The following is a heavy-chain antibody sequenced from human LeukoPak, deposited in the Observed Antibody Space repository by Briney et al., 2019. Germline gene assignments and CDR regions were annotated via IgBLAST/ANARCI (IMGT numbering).Heavy chain of an antibody. CDR1: GYTFTTFG. J-gene: IGHJ4*02. CDR3: ARXXYXFDY. CDR2: ISAHTGNT. Sequence: ASVKVSCKASGYTFTTFGVSWVRQAPGQGLEWMGWISAHTGNTNYAQKFQGRVTLTTDTSTSTAYMELRSLRSDDTAVYYCARXXYXFDYWGQGTLVTVSS. V-gene: IGHV1-18*01.